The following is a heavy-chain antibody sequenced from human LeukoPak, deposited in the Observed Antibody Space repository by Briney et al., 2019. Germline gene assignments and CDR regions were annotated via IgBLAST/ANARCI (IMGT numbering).Heavy chain of an antibody. D-gene: IGHD1-26*01. CDR3: AVRSASGWFDP. CDR1: GVPVSSNF. J-gene: IGHJ5*02. CDR2: IYSNRDT. V-gene: IGHV3-53*01. Sequence: GGPLRLSCPASGVPVSSNFMTWVRQAPGKGLEWLSVIYSNRDTYYAESVKGRFTISRDSSKNTLYLQMDSLRAEDTAVYYCAVRSASGWFDPWGQGTLVTVSS.